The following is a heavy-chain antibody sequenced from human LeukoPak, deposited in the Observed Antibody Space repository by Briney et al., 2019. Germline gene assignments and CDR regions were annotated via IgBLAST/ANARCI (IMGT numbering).Heavy chain of an antibody. V-gene: IGHV3-21*01. CDR1: GFTFSSYS. CDR2: ISSSSSYI. CDR3: ARGQQQLYYYYGMDV. Sequence: PGGSLRLSCAASGFTFSSYSMNWVRQAPGKGLEWVSSISSSSSYIYYADSVKGRFTISRDNAKNSLYLQMNSLRAEDTAVYYCARGQQQLYYYYGMDVWGQGTTVTVSS. D-gene: IGHD6-13*01. J-gene: IGHJ6*02.